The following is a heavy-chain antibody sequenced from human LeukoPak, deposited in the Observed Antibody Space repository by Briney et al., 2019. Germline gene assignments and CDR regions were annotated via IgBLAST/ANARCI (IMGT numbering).Heavy chain of an antibody. V-gene: IGHV1-46*01. Sequence: APEKVSCKASGYTFTIYYMHLVRQAPGQGLEWRGIINPSSCSTSYAQKFQGRVTMTRHTSTSTAYMELSSLRSEDTAVYFCARDGDTKVYCSSTSCTTNYYYYMDVWGKGTTVPVS. CDR3: ARDGDTKVYCSSTSCTTNYYYYMDV. J-gene: IGHJ6*03. D-gene: IGHD2-2*01. CDR2: INPSSCST. CDR1: GYTFTIYY.